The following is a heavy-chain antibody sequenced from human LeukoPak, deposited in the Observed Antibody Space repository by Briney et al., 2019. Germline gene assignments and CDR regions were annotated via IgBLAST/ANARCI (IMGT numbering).Heavy chain of an antibody. CDR1: GFIVSSNY. Sequence: GGSLRLSCAASGFIVSSNYMSWVRQAPGKGLEWVSVIYSGGSTYYADSVKGRFTISRDNSKNTLYLQMNSLRAEDTAVYYCARANGDYEGYYFDYWGQGTLVTVSS. CDR3: ARANGDYEGYYFDY. D-gene: IGHD4-17*01. J-gene: IGHJ4*02. CDR2: IYSGGST. V-gene: IGHV3-53*01.